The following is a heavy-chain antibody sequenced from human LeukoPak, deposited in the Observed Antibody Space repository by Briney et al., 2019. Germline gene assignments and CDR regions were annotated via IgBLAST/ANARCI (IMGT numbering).Heavy chain of an antibody. J-gene: IGHJ5*02. CDR1: GFTFSSYA. CDR3: ARDMDYDFWSGNNWFDP. CDR2: ISSNGGST. Sequence: GGSLRLSCAASGFTFSSYAMHWVRQAPGKGLEYVSAISSNGGSTYYANSVKGRFTIPRDNSKNTLYLQMGSLRAEDMAVYYCARDMDYDFWSGNNWFDPWGQGTLVTVSS. V-gene: IGHV3-64*01. D-gene: IGHD3-3*01.